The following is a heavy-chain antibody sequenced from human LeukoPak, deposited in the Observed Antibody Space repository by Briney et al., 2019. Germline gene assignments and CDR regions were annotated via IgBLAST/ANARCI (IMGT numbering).Heavy chain of an antibody. CDR3: AREKMVATYYYYYYGMDV. CDR2: IWYDGSNK. J-gene: IGHJ6*02. V-gene: IGHV3-33*01. CDR1: GFTFSSYG. D-gene: IGHD5-12*01. Sequence: GGSLRLSCAASGFTFSSYGMHWVRQAPGKGLEWVAVIWYDGSNKYYADSVKGRFTISRDNSKNTLYLQMNSLRAEDTAVYYCAREKMVATYYYYYYGMDVWGQGTTVTVSS.